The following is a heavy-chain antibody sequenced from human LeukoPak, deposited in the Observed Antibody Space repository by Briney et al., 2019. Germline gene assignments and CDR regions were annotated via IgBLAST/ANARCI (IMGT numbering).Heavy chain of an antibody. CDR3: ATDLLTGDDWYFDL. CDR1: GYTFTDYY. V-gene: IGHV1-69-2*01. CDR2: VDPEDGET. Sequence: ASVKVSCKVSGYTFTDYYVHWVQQAPGKGLEWMGLVDPEDGETIYAEKFQGRVTITADTSTDTAYMELSSLRSEDTAVYYCATDLLTGDDWYFDLWGRGTLVTVSS. D-gene: IGHD7-27*01. J-gene: IGHJ2*01.